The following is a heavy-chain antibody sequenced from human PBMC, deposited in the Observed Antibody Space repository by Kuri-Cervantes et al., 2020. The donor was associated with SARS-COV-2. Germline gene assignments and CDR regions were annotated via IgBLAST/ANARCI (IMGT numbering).Heavy chain of an antibody. J-gene: IGHJ4*02. V-gene: IGHV1-18*01. Sequence: ASVKVSCKASGYPFTSYGISWVRQAPGQGLEWMGWISAYNGNTNYAQKLQGRVTMTTDTSTSTAYMELRSLRSDDTAVYYCASWGRDMTTVTWVGYWGQGTLVTVSS. D-gene: IGHD4-17*01. CDR2: ISAYNGNT. CDR3: ASWGRDMTTVTWVGY. CDR1: GYPFTSYG.